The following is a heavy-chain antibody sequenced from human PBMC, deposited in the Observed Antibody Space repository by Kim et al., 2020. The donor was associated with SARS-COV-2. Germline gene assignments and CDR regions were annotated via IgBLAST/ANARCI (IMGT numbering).Heavy chain of an antibody. V-gene: IGHV3-23*01. CDR1: GFTFSSYA. CDR3: AKKFGELFFQPNNAFDI. Sequence: GGSLRLSCAASGFTFSSYAMSWVRQAPGKGLEWVSAISGSGGSTYYADSVKGRFTISRDNSKNTLYLQMNSLRAEDTAVYYCAKKFGELFFQPNNAFDIWGQGTMVTVSS. CDR2: ISGSGGST. D-gene: IGHD3-10*01. J-gene: IGHJ3*02.